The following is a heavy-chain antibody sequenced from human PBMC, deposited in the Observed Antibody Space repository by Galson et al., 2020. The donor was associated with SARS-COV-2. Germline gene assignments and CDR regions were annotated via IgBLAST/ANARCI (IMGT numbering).Heavy chain of an antibody. CDR1: GFTFSSHA. D-gene: IGHD6-19*01. Sequence: GGSLRLSCEASGFTFSSHAMHWVRQAPGKGLEWVAQIFFDGSDKYYGDSVKGRFTISRDSSKNTVYLQMNNRRADDTAVYYCARDGQTSSGWAFDYWGQGTLVTVSS. CDR3: ARDGQTSSGWAFDY. J-gene: IGHJ4*02. CDR2: IFFDGSDK. V-gene: IGHV3-33*01.